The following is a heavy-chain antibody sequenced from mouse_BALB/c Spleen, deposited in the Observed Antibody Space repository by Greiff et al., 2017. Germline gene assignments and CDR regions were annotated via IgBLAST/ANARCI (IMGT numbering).Heavy chain of an antibody. V-gene: IGHV5-12-1*01. Sequence: EVQLVESGGGLVKPGGSLKLSCAASGFAFSSYDMSWVRQTPEKRLEWVAYISSGGGSTYYPDTVKGRFTISRDNAKNTLYLQMSSLKSEDTAMYYCAREDIDGNYVYYAMDYWGQGTSVTVSS. CDR3: AREDIDGNYVYYAMDY. CDR2: ISSGGGST. CDR1: GFAFSSYD. J-gene: IGHJ4*01. D-gene: IGHD2-1*01.